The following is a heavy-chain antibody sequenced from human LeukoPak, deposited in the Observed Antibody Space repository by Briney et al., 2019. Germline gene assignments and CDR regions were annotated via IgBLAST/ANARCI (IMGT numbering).Heavy chain of an antibody. Sequence: SETLSLTCTVSGGSLSSYYWSWIRQPAGKGLEWIGRMYITGNTNYNPSLKSRVTMSLDTSKNHFSLKLSSVTAADTAVYYCARDSTASSPWYFDLWGRGTLVTVSS. J-gene: IGHJ2*01. CDR3: ARDSTASSPWYFDL. CDR2: MYITGNT. D-gene: IGHD2-21*02. V-gene: IGHV4-4*07. CDR1: GGSLSSYY.